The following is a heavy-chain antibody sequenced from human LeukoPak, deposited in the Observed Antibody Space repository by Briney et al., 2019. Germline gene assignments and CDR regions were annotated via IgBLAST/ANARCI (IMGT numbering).Heavy chain of an antibody. CDR3: ARANKGIVVYYYYYGMDV. D-gene: IGHD6-19*01. V-gene: IGHV3-7*03. CDR2: IKQDGSEK. CDR1: GFTFSSYW. Sequence: GGSLRLSCTASGFTFSSYWMTWVRQAPGKGLEWVANIKQDGSEKYYVDSVKGRFTISRANAKTSLYLQMNSLRAEDTAVYYCARANKGIVVYYYYYGMDVWGKGTTVTVSS. J-gene: IGHJ6*04.